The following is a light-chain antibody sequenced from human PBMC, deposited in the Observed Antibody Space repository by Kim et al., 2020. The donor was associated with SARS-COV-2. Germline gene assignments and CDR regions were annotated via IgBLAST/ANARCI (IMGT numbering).Light chain of an antibody. J-gene: IGKJ1*01. CDR3: QQYNNWPPIT. CDR2: GAS. CDR1: QSVSNN. V-gene: IGKV3-15*01. Sequence: SPGESATLSCRASQSVSNNVSWYQQNPGQAPRLIMYGASTRATGIPARFSGSGSGTEFTLTITSLQSEDFAVYYCQQYNNWPPITFGQGTKVDIK.